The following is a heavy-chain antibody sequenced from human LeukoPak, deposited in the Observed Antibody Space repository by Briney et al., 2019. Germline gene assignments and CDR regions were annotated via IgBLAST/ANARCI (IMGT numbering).Heavy chain of an antibody. CDR1: GLTFSNHW. CDR2: VNSDGSST. J-gene: IGHJ4*02. Sequence: GGSLRLSCAASGLTFSNHWMHWVRQAPGKGLVWVSRVNSDGSSTNYADSVKGRFTTSRDNAKNTLYLQMSGLRAEDTAVYYCSRGGYYSLGDYWGQGTLVTVSS. V-gene: IGHV3-74*01. D-gene: IGHD4-11*01. CDR3: SRGGYYSLGDY.